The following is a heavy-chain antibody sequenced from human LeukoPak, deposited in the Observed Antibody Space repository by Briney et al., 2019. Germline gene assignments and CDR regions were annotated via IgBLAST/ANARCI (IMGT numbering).Heavy chain of an antibody. CDR3: AREVRYGSGSPLDY. J-gene: IGHJ4*02. D-gene: IGHD3-10*01. Sequence: GGSLRLSCAASGFTFSSYGMHWVRQAPGKGLEWVANIKQDGSEKYYVDSVKGRFTISRDNAKNSLYLQMNSLRAEDTAVYYCAREVRYGSGSPLDYWGQGTLVTVSS. CDR1: GFTFSSYG. CDR2: IKQDGSEK. V-gene: IGHV3-7*01.